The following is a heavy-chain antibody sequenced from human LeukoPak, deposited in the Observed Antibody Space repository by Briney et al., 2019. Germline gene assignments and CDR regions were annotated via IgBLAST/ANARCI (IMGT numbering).Heavy chain of an antibody. Sequence: SVKVSCKAPGGTFSSYAISWVRQAPGQGLEWMGWLIHNHGIANYAQKYQGRVTSTADKSTSTAYMELSSLRSEDTAVYYCARDRLHYDILTGYPHFNYYYGMDVWGQGTTVTVSS. D-gene: IGHD3-9*01. CDR1: GGTFSSYA. CDR2: LIHNHGIA. CDR3: ARDRLHYDILTGYPHFNYYYGMDV. J-gene: IGHJ6*02. V-gene: IGHV1-69*04.